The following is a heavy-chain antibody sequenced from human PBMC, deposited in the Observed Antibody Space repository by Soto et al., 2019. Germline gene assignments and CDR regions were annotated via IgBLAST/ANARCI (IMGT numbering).Heavy chain of an antibody. J-gene: IGHJ6*02. CDR2: IIPIFGTA. CDR1: GGTFSSYA. D-gene: IGHD6-13*01. CDR3: ASYAADDPFNYYFYGMDV. V-gene: IGHV1-69*12. Sequence: QVQLVQSGAEVKKPGSSVKVSCKASGGTFSSYAISWVRQAPGQGLEWMGGIIPIFGTANYAQKFQGRVTITADASTSTAYMEQSSLRPEDTAVYSCASYAADDPFNYYFYGMDVWGQGTTVTVSS.